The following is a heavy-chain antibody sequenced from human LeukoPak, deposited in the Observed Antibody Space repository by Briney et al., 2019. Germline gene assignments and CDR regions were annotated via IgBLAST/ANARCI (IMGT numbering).Heavy chain of an antibody. CDR3: ARSQLIWLNFDY. V-gene: IGHV3-21*01. CDR2: ISSSSSYI. Sequence: SGGSLRLSCAASGFTFSSYSMNWVRKAPGKGLEWVSSISSSSSYIYYADSVKGRFTISRDNAKNSLYLQMNSLRAEDTAVYYCARSQLIWLNFDYWGQGTLVTVSS. J-gene: IGHJ4*02. CDR1: GFTFSSYS. D-gene: IGHD2-2*01.